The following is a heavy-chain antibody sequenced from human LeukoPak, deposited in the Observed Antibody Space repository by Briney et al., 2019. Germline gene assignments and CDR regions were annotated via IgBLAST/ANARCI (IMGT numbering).Heavy chain of an antibody. Sequence: PGGSLRLSCAASGFTISSYAMSWVRQAPGKGPEWVSAISGSGGSTYYADSVKGRFTISRDNSKNTLYLQMNSLRAEDTAVYYCAKDPSVAVAGTLDYWGQGTLVTVSS. CDR3: AKDPSVAVAGTLDY. J-gene: IGHJ4*01. V-gene: IGHV3-23*01. CDR2: ISGSGGST. CDR1: GFTISSYA. D-gene: IGHD6-19*01.